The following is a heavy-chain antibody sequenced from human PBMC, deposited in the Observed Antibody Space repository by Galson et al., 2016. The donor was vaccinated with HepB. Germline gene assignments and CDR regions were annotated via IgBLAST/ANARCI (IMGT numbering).Heavy chain of an antibody. CDR3: ARASGYNWNYLMIFNYFDY. Sequence: SLRLSCAASGFTFSSYSMNWVRQAPGKVLEWVSSISSSYIYYADSVKGRFAISRDNAKNSLYLQMNSLRAEDTAVYYCARASGYNWNYLMIFNYFDYWGQGTLVTVSS. CDR2: ISSSYI. D-gene: IGHD1-7*01. V-gene: IGHV3-21*01. CDR1: GFTFSSYS. J-gene: IGHJ4*02.